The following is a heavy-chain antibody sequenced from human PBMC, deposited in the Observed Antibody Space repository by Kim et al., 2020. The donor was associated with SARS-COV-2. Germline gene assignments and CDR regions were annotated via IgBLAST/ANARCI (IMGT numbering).Heavy chain of an antibody. CDR1: GGSITTYY. J-gene: IGHJ4*02. CDR3: ARQPGGYGSGTHPLDYFDY. CDR2: IYKTGTT. Sequence: SETLSLTCTVSGGSITTYYWSWIRQPPGKGLERKRYIYKTGTTNNNPSLKSRVTISVDTSKNQFSLKLTSVTAADTAVYYCARQPGGYGSGTHPLDYFDYWGQGTLVTVSS. V-gene: IGHV4-59*08. D-gene: IGHD3-10*01.